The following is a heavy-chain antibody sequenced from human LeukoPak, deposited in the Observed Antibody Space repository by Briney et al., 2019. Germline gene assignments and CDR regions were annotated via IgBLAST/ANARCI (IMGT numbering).Heavy chain of an antibody. CDR2: IRYDGRNK. CDR1: GFTFSTYG. D-gene: IGHD4-17*01. J-gene: IGHJ4*02. V-gene: IGHV3-30*02. Sequence: GGSLRLSCAASGFTFSTYGMHWVRQAPGKGLEWVAFIRYDGRNKYYADSAKGRFTISRDNSKNTLCLQMNSLRAEDTAVYYCAKEIWPTVTTPGHTHFDYWGQGTLVTVSS. CDR3: AKEIWPTVTTPGHTHFDY.